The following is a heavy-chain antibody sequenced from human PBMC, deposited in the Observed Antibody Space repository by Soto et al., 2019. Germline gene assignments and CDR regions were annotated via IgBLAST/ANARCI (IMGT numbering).Heavy chain of an antibody. CDR3: ARTYSGERYFDY. J-gene: IGHJ4*02. D-gene: IGHD2-15*01. CDR2: VSYFGTT. CDR1: GGPLTTYF. V-gene: IGHV4-59*01. Sequence: SETLSLTCNVSGGPLTTYFWSWIRQPPGKGLEWIGYVSYFGTTNYNPSLKSRVTISVDTSKNQFSLKLSSVTAADTAVYYCARTYSGERYFDYWGQGTLVTVSS.